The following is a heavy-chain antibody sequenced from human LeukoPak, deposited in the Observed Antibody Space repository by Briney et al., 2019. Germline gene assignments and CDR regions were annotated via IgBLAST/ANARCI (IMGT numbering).Heavy chain of an antibody. V-gene: IGHV3-20*04. D-gene: IGHD5-12*01. J-gene: IGHJ4*02. CDR1: GLNFGDYG. CDR2: INWNGITT. Sequence: GGSLRLSCGALGLNFGDYGMSWVRHAPGKGLEWVSAINWNGITTVYADSVRGRFSISRENAKNSLYLQMNSLRAEDTALYFCARDRGRGYYSLDYWGQGTLVTVSS. CDR3: ARDRGRGYYSLDY.